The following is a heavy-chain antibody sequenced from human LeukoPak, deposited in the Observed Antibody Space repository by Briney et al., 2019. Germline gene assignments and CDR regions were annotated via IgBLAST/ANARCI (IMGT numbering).Heavy chain of an antibody. J-gene: IGHJ6*02. CDR1: GGSISSYY. Sequence: SETLSLTCTVSGGSISSYYWSWIRQPPGKGLEWIGYIYYSGSTNYNPSLKSRVTISVDTSKNQFSLKLSSVTAADTAVYYCARDQIYYDILTGYATYGMDVWGQGTTVTVSS. V-gene: IGHV4-59*01. CDR2: IYYSGST. D-gene: IGHD3-9*01. CDR3: ARDQIYYDILTGYATYGMDV.